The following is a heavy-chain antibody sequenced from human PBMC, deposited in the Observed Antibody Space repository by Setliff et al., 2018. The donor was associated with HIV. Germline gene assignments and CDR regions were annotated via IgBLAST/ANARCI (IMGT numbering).Heavy chain of an antibody. Sequence: GGSLRLSCVASGFTFSKAWMSWVRQAPGKGLEWVGRIKSKTDGGTTDYAAPVKGRFTILRDDSKKTLYLQVNSLKTEDTAVYYCTTVPRYNFWSGSNAFDPWGQGTLVTVSS. CDR1: GFTFSKAW. CDR2: IKSKTDGGTT. J-gene: IGHJ5*02. V-gene: IGHV3-15*01. D-gene: IGHD3-3*01. CDR3: TTVPRYNFWSGSNAFDP.